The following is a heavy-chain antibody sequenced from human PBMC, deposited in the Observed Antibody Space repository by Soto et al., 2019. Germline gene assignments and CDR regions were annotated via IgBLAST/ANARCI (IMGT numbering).Heavy chain of an antibody. CDR1: GGSFSGYY. J-gene: IGHJ4*02. Sequence: QVQLQQWGAGLLKPSETLSLTCAVYGGSFSGYYWSWIRQPPGKGLEWIGEINNSGSTNYNPSLKSRVTISVDTSKNQFSLKLSSVTAADTAVYYCARGADNSSGRDYWGQGTLVTVSS. V-gene: IGHV4-34*01. CDR3: ARGADNSSGRDY. D-gene: IGHD6-19*01. CDR2: INNSGST.